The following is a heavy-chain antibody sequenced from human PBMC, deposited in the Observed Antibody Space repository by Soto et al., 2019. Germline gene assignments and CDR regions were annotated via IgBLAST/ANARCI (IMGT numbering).Heavy chain of an antibody. J-gene: IGHJ6*02. D-gene: IGHD3-9*01. Sequence: QLQLQESGPGLVKPSETLSLTCTVSGGSISSSSYYWGWIRQPPGKGLEWIGSIYYSGSTYYNPSLKSRVTISVNTSKNQFSMKLRSVHAEDTAVYYCARSGQLRYVDWLTNRYYYGMDVWGQGTTVTVSS. CDR3: ARSGQLRYVDWLTNRYYYGMDV. CDR2: IYYSGST. V-gene: IGHV4-39*01. CDR1: GGSISSSSYY.